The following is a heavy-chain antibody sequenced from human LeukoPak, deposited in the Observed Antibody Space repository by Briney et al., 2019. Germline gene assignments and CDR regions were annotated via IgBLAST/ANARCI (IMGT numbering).Heavy chain of an antibody. J-gene: IGHJ2*01. V-gene: IGHV4-59*08. CDR1: GGSFNTYY. D-gene: IGHD5/OR15-5a*01. CDR3: AKSTTFPYFWNFDH. Sequence: PSETLSLTCTVSGGSFNTYYWTWIRRPPGQGLEWIGYISFRGNTNYNPSLESRITISLDTSKNQFSLKLSSVTAADTAVYYCAKSTTFPYFWNFDHWGRGTLVTVSS. CDR2: ISFRGNT.